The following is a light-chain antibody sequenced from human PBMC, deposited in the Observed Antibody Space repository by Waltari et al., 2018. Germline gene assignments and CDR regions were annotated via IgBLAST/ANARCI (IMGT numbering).Light chain of an antibody. CDR2: EVS. J-gene: IGLJ1*01. CDR1: RNDVCLYNH. V-gene: IGLV2-14*01. CDR3: SSYADSNSYV. Sequence: QSALTQPASVSGSPGQSITISCTGTRNDVCLYNHVCWYQHHPGKAPKLLIYEVSHRPSGISSRFSGSKSGNTASLTISGLQAEDEADYYCSSYADSNSYVFGPGTMVTVL.